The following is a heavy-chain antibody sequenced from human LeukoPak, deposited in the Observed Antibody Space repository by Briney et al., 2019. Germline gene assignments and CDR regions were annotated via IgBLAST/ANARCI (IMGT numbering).Heavy chain of an antibody. J-gene: IGHJ3*02. CDR1: GGSVSSATNY. CDR3: ARSASSTSRSAFDI. V-gene: IGHV4-61*01. CDR2: IYYSGST. Sequence: SETLSLTCSVSGGSVSSATNYWSWIRQPPGKGLEWIGYIYYSGSTNYNPSLKSRVTISVDMSKNQFSLTLNSVTAADTAVYYCARSASSTSRSAFDIWGQGTRVTASS.